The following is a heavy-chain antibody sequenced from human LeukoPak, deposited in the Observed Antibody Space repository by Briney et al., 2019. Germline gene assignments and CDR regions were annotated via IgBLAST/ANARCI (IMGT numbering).Heavy chain of an antibody. CDR2: IYPGDSYT. J-gene: IGHJ4*02. V-gene: IGHV5-51*01. Sequence: GESLKISCKGSGYSFTSYWIGWVRQMPGKGLEWMGIIYPGDSYTRYSPSFQGQVTISADKSISTAYLQWSSLKASDTAMYYCATSQGTSGWAYYLDYWGQGTLVTVSS. D-gene: IGHD2-2*01. CDR3: ATSQGTSGWAYYLDY. CDR1: GYSFTSYW.